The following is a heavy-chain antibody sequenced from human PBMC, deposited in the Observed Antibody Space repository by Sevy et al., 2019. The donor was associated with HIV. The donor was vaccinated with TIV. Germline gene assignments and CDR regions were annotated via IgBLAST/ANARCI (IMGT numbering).Heavy chain of an antibody. J-gene: IGHJ6*02. D-gene: IGHD3-10*01. V-gene: IGHV4-30-4*01. CDR2: IYYSGST. CDR3: ARALWFGELSF. CDR1: GGSISSGDYY. Sequence: SETLSLTCTVSGGSISSGDYYWSWIRQPPGKGLGWIGSIYYSGSTYYNPSLKSRVTISVDTSKNQFSLKLSSVTAADTAVYYCARALWFGELSFWGQGTTVTVSS.